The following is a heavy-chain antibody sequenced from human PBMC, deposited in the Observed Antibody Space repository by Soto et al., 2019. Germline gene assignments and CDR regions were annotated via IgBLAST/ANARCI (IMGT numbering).Heavy chain of an antibody. CDR1: RYTFISYD. Sequence: FSCKASRYTFISYDTNWVRQAPGQGLEWMGWMNPSSANTGYAQKFQGRISMTRNTSMNTAYMELNSLTSEDTAVYYCTRGQEVWWNEGPLGLHGLDVWGQGTKVTVSS. V-gene: IGHV1-8*01. CDR2: MNPSSANT. J-gene: IGHJ6*02. CDR3: TRGQEVWWNEGPLGLHGLDV. D-gene: IGHD1-1*01.